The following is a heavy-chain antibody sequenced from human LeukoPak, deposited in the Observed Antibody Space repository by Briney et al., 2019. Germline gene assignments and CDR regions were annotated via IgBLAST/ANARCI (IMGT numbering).Heavy chain of an antibody. CDR2: IYYSGTT. D-gene: IGHD1-1*01. J-gene: IGHJ4*02. V-gene: IGHV4-39*01. CDR1: VGSITSFNFY. Sequence: SETLSLTCTVSVGSITSFNFYCGWIRQPPGKGLEWIGSIYYSGTTYYNPSLKSRVTISVDTSKKQFSLKLSSVTAADTAVYYCARVKLERRNDFDYWGQGTLVTVSS. CDR3: ARVKLERRNDFDY.